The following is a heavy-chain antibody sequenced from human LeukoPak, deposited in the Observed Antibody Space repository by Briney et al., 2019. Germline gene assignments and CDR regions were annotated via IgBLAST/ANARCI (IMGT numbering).Heavy chain of an antibody. Sequence: PGGSLRLSCAASGFTFSSYSMNWVRQAPGKGLEWVSSISSSSSYIYYADSVKGRFTISEDNAKNSLYLQMNSLRAEDTAVYYCARDFTRNGIAAAFNYWGQGTLVTVSS. V-gene: IGHV3-21*01. CDR1: GFTFSSYS. D-gene: IGHD6-13*01. CDR3: ARDFTRNGIAAAFNY. J-gene: IGHJ4*02. CDR2: ISSSSSYI.